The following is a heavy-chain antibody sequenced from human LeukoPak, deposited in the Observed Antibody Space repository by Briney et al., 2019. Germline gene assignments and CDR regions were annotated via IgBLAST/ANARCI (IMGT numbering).Heavy chain of an antibody. J-gene: IGHJ5*02. V-gene: IGHV4-38-2*02. CDR1: GYSISSGYY. D-gene: IGHD2-15*01. CDR2: IYHSGST. Sequence: SETLSITCTVSGYSISSGYYWGWIRQPPGKGLEWIGSIYHSGSTYYNPSLKSRVTISVDTSKNQFSLKLSSVTAADTAVYYCASFTHCSGGSCYSEPWGQGTLVTVSS. CDR3: ASFTHCSGGSCYSEP.